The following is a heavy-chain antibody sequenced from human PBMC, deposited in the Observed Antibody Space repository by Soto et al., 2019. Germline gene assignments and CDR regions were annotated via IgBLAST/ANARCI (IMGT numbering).Heavy chain of an antibody. CDR3: AREFASGSPNYDY. D-gene: IGHD3-10*01. CDR1: GFTFSSYA. V-gene: IGHV3-23*01. J-gene: IGHJ4*02. CDR2: FTNYGAT. Sequence: PGASLRLSCAASGFTFSSYAMSWVRQAPGKGLEWVSTFTNYGATYYADSVKGRFTISRDNSKNTLYLQMNSLRAEDTAVYYCAREFASGSPNYDYWGLGTLVTVSS.